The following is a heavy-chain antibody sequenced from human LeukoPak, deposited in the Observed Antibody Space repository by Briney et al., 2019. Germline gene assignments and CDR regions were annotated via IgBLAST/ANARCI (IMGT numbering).Heavy chain of an antibody. J-gene: IGHJ4*02. CDR1: GGSISSGSYY. CDR3: ARGNPSLYSSGWYPFDY. CDR2: IYTSGST. V-gene: IGHV4-61*02. Sequence: PSQTLSLTCTVSGGSISSGSYYWSWIRQPAGKGLEWIGRIYTSGSTNYNPSLKSRVTISVDTSKNQFSLKLSSVAAADTALYYCARGNPSLYSSGWYPFDYWGQRTLVTVSS. D-gene: IGHD6-19*01.